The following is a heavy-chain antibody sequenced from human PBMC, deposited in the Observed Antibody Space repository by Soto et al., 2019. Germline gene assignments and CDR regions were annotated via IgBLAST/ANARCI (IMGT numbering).Heavy chain of an antibody. CDR3: AKNVPTMIVLGWFDP. J-gene: IGHJ5*02. CDR1: GFTVSSSYA. V-gene: IGHV3-23*01. D-gene: IGHD3-22*01. CDR2: ISGSGGST. Sequence: GGSLRLSCAASGFTVSSSYAMSWVRQAPGKGLEWVSAISGSGGSTYYADSVKGRFTISRDNSKNTLYLQMNSLRAEDTAVYYCAKNVPTMIVLGWFDPWGQGTLVTVSS.